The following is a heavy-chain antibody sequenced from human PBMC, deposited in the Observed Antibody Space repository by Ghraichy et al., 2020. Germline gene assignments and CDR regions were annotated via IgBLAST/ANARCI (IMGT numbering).Heavy chain of an antibody. J-gene: IGHJ3*02. Sequence: GGSLRLSCAASEFTFNTYWMHWVRHAPGKGLIWVSRINPDGSSTAYADSVKGRFTVSRDNAKNTLYLEMNSLRAEDTAVYYCARGGGSGGAFDIWGQGTMVTVSA. D-gene: IGHD6-19*01. CDR2: INPDGSST. V-gene: IGHV3-74*01. CDR1: EFTFNTYW. CDR3: ARGGGSGGAFDI.